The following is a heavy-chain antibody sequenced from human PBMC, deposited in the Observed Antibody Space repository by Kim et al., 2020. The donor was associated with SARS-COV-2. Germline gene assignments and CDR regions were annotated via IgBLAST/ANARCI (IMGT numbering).Heavy chain of an antibody. D-gene: IGHD2-2*01. J-gene: IGHJ4*02. Sequence: VKGRFTISRDESKNTAYLQMNSLKTEDTAVYYCTRHHEDIVVVPAAIPDYWGQGTLVTVSS. V-gene: IGHV3-73*01. CDR3: TRHHEDIVVVPAAIPDY.